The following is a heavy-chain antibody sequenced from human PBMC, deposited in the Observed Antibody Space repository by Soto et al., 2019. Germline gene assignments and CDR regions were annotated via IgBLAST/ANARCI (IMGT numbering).Heavy chain of an antibody. CDR1: GFTFSSYA. CDR3: AKGGTYFDFWSAYPFAEYFST. V-gene: IGHV3-23*01. D-gene: IGHD3-3*01. J-gene: IGHJ1*01. Sequence: EVQLLESGGGLVQPGGSLRLSCAASGFTFSSYAMSWVRQASGKGLEWVSVISASGGSTYYADSVKGRFTISRDNSKNTLFLQVNSLRAEDTALYFCAKGGTYFDFWSAYPFAEYFSTGARAPWSPSPQ. CDR2: ISASGGST.